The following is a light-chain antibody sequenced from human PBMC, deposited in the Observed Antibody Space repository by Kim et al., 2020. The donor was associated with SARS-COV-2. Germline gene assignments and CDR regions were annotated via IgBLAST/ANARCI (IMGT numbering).Light chain of an antibody. Sequence: QSALTQPASVSGSPTGTSSNIGSYNYVSWHQQHPGKAPKLMIYDVNKRPSGISSRFSGSKSGSTASLTISGLQAEDEADYYCSSFTTRSTLVFGGGTKVTVL. CDR3: SSFTTRSTLV. V-gene: IGLV2-14*03. CDR1: SSNIGSYNY. J-gene: IGLJ3*02. CDR2: DVN.